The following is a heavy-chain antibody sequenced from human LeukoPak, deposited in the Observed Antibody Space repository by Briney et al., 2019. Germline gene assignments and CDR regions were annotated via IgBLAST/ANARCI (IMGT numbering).Heavy chain of an antibody. Sequence: PGRSLRLSCAASGFTFSSYAMHWVRQAPGKGLEWVAVVSSDGSNKFYAVSVKGRFTISRDNSKNTLYLQMSSLRAEDTAVYFCVKDGGIAVAGTIDYWGQGTLVTVSS. D-gene: IGHD6-19*01. CDR1: GFTFSSYA. CDR2: VSSDGSNK. CDR3: VKDGGIAVAGTIDY. J-gene: IGHJ4*02. V-gene: IGHV3-30-3*01.